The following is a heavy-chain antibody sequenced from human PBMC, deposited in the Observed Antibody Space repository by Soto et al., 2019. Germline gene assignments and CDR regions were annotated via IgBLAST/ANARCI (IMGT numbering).Heavy chain of an antibody. CDR3: ARGFGGSSTSCYDY. CDR2: IWYDGSNK. Sequence: GGSLRLSCAASGFTFSSYGMHWVRQAPGKGLEWVAVIWYDGSNKYYADSVKGRFTISRDNSKNTLYLQMNSLRAEDTAVYYCARGFGGSSTSCYDYWGQGTLVTVSS. CDR1: GFTFSSYG. D-gene: IGHD2-2*01. V-gene: IGHV3-33*01. J-gene: IGHJ4*02.